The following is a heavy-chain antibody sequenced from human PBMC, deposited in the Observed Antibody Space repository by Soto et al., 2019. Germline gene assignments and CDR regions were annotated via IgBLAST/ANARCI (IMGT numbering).Heavy chain of an antibody. J-gene: IGHJ4*02. Sequence: GGSLRLSCAASGFTFSSYDMHWVRQATGKGLEWVSAIGTAGDTYYPGSVKGRFTISRENAKNSLYLQMNSLRAGDTAVYYCARGRPNSSSWYGGLYYFDYWGQGTLVTVSS. D-gene: IGHD6-13*01. V-gene: IGHV3-13*04. CDR2: IGTAGDT. CDR1: GFTFSSYD. CDR3: ARGRPNSSSWYGGLYYFDY.